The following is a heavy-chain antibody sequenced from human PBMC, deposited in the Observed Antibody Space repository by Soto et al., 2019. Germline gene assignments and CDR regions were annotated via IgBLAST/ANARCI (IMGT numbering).Heavy chain of an antibody. V-gene: IGHV4-4*07. Sequence: SQTLSLTCSVSGGTISGYYWTWIRQPAGKGLEWSWRIYSSGNTKHNPSLQSRVAMSLDTSNNQFSLRLTSVTAADMAIYYCARGQRFSDWFDPWGQGTLVTVS. J-gene: IGHJ5*02. D-gene: IGHD6-25*01. CDR3: ARGQRFSDWFDP. CDR1: GGTISGYY. CDR2: IYSSGNT.